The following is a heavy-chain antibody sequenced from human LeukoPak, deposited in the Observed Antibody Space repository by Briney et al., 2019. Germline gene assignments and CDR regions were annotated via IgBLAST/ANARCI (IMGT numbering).Heavy chain of an antibody. CDR1: GGSINSGDYY. D-gene: IGHD3-22*01. CDR3: ARRGKWLQLFDP. CDR2: IYYSGNT. J-gene: IGHJ5*02. V-gene: IGHV4-30-4*08. Sequence: SQTLSLTCTVSGGSINSGDYYWNWIRQPPGKGLEWIGYIYYSGNTYYNPSLKTRVTISVDTSKSQFSLKLSSVTAADTAVYYCARRGKWLQLFDPWGQGTLVTVSS.